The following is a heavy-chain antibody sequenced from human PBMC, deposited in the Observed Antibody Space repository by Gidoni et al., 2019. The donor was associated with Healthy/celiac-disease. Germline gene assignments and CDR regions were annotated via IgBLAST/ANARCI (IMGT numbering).Heavy chain of an antibody. CDR3: AKDHLVTGLRLGGSDY. V-gene: IGHV3-23*01. Sequence: EVQLLESGGGLVQPGGSLRLSCAASGFTFSRYAMSWVRQAPGKGLEWVSAISGSGGSTYYADSVKGRFTISRDNSKNTLYLQMNSLRAEDTAVYYCAKDHLVTGLRLGGSDYWGQGTLVTVSS. D-gene: IGHD5-12*01. CDR2: ISGSGGST. J-gene: IGHJ4*02. CDR1: GFTFSRYA.